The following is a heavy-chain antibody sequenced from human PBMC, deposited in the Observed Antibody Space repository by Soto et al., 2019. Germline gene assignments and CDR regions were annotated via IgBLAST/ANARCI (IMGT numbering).Heavy chain of an antibody. Sequence: WTWIRQTPGKGLEWIGEINDSGNINYNPSLKSRVTILVDTAKKQISLKLSSVTAADTAVYYCARGLILWFGELSRRGGYYYYMDVWGKGITFTVSS. J-gene: IGHJ6*03. D-gene: IGHD3-10*01. CDR3: ARGLILWFGELSRRGGYYYYMDV. CDR2: INDSGNI. V-gene: IGHV4-34*01.